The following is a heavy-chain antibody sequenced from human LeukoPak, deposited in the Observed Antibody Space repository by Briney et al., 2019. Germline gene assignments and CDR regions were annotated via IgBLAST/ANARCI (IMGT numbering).Heavy chain of an antibody. J-gene: IGHJ6*03. D-gene: IGHD3-10*01. V-gene: IGHV1-8*01. CDR3: ARGSDGSGSYYKLYYYYYMDV. CDR2: MNPNSGNT. Sequence: ASVNVSCKASGYTFTSYDINWVRQAPGQGLEWMGWMNPNSGNTGYAQKFQGRVTMTRNTSISTAYMELSSLRSEDTAVYYCARGSDGSGSYYKLYYYYYMDVWGKGTTVTISS. CDR1: GYTFTSYD.